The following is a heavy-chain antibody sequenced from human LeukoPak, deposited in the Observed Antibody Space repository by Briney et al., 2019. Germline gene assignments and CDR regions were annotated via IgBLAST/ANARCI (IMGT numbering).Heavy chain of an antibody. CDR2: INHSGST. CDR3: ARDTRSYDSSGYYFFDF. Sequence: PSETLSLTCAVYGGSFSGYYVTWIRQPPGKGLEWIGEINHSGSTNYNPSLKSRVTISVDTSKNQFSLKLSSVTAADTAVYYCARDTRSYDSSGYYFFDFWGQGTLVTVSS. J-gene: IGHJ4*02. D-gene: IGHD3-22*01. V-gene: IGHV4-34*01. CDR1: GGSFSGYY.